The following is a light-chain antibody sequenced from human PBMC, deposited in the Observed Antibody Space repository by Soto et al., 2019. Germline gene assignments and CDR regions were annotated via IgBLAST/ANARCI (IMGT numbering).Light chain of an antibody. J-gene: IGKJ2*01. CDR1: QSIGNF. CDR3: QQSYSAPRYT. Sequence: DIQMTQSPSSLSAAVGDRVTITCRASQSIGNFLNWYQHKPGKAPRLLIYAASSLQGGVPSSFNGSASGTDFTLTSTRLQPEDFATYYCQQSYSAPRYTFGQGTKLE. CDR2: AAS. V-gene: IGKV1-39*01.